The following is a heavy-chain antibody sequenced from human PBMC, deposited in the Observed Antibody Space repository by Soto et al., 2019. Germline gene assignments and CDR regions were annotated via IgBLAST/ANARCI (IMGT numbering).Heavy chain of an antibody. V-gene: IGHV1-8*01. CDR1: GYTFTSYD. J-gene: IGHJ6*02. Sequence: QVQLVQSGAEVKKPGASVKVSCKASGYTFTSYDINWVRQATGQGLEWMGWMNPNSGNTGYAQKFXGSVARTRNTSIRTAYMELSSLRSDDTAVHYWARDRVGWLDVWGQGTTVTVSS. CDR2: MNPNSGNT. CDR3: ARDRVGWLDV. D-gene: IGHD1-26*01.